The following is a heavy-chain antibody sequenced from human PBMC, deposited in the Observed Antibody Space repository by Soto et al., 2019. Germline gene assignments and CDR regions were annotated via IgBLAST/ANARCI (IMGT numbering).Heavy chain of an antibody. J-gene: IGHJ6*02. D-gene: IGHD3-3*02. CDR2: LQWDEDR. V-gene: IGHV2-70*01. CDR1: GFSLSDNGMA. CDR3: ARISMTRESKAFFLRWAHYGLDV. Sequence: SGPTLVNPTQTLTLTCSFSGFSLSDNGMAVAWIRQPPGKALEWLALLQWDEDRYYTESMRPRLTVSKGSSKNKVVLSLTDMDPKDSGTYYCARISMTRESKAFFLRWAHYGLDVWGQGTTVTVSS.